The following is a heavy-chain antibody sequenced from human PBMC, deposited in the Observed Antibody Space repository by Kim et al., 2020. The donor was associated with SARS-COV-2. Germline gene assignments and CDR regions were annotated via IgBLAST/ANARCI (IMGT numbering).Heavy chain of an antibody. D-gene: IGHD3-10*01. CDR1: GGSVSSGSYY. CDR2: IYYSGST. V-gene: IGHV4-61*01. Sequence: SETLSLTCTVSGGSVSSGSYYWSWIRQPPGKGLEWIGYIYYSGSTNYNPSLKSRVTISVDTSKNQFSLKLSSVTAADTAVYYCSGFGDYFDYWGQGTLVT. CDR3: SGFGDYFDY. J-gene: IGHJ4*02.